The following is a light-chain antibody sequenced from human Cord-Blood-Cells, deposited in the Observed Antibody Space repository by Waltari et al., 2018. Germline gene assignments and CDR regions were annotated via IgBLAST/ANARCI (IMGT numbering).Light chain of an antibody. CDR1: SSDVGGYNY. V-gene: IGLV2-14*01. J-gene: IGLJ3*02. CDR2: DVS. CDR3: SSYTSSSPL. Sequence: SALTQPASVSGSPGQSITIPCTGTSSDVGGYNYVSWYQQHPGKAPKLMIYDVSNRPSGVSNRFSGSKSGNTASLTISGLQAEDEADYYCSSYTSSSPLFGGGTKLTVL.